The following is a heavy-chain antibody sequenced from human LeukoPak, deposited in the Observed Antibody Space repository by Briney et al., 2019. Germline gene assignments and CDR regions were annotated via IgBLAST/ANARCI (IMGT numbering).Heavy chain of an antibody. Sequence: GGSLRLSCAASGFTFSSYGMRWVRQAPGRGLEWVAVISYDGSNKYYADSVKGRFTISRDNSKNTLYLQMNSLIAEDTAVYYCAKDRREWLLGWFDPWGQGTLVTVSS. CDR3: AKDRREWLLGWFDP. D-gene: IGHD3-3*01. CDR1: GFTFSSYG. V-gene: IGHV3-30*18. J-gene: IGHJ5*02. CDR2: ISYDGSNK.